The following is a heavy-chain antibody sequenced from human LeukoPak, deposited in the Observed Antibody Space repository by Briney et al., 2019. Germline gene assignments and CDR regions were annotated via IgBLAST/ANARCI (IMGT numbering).Heavy chain of an antibody. Sequence: ASVKVSCKASGYTFTSYDISWVRQAPGQGREWMGRISGYNGDTNYAQKLQGRVTMTTDTSTTTAYMELRSLRSDDTAVSYCTRGGINWFDPWGQGTLVTVSS. CDR3: TRGGINWFDP. V-gene: IGHV1-18*01. D-gene: IGHD3-3*02. CDR2: ISGYNGDT. CDR1: GYTFTSYD. J-gene: IGHJ5*02.